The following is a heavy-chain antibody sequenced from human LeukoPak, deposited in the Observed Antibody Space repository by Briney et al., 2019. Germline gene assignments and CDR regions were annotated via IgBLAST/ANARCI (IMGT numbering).Heavy chain of an antibody. CDR1: GFTFSSYA. Sequence: GRSLRLSCAASGFTFSSYAMHWVRQPPGKGLEWVAVISYDGSNKYYADSVKGRFTISRDNSKNTLYLQMNSLRAEDTAVYYCARGSKSYGDYIRSRIHYFDYWGQGALVTVSS. V-gene: IGHV3-30*04. D-gene: IGHD4-17*01. CDR3: ARGSKSYGDYIRSRIHYFDY. CDR2: ISYDGSNK. J-gene: IGHJ4*02.